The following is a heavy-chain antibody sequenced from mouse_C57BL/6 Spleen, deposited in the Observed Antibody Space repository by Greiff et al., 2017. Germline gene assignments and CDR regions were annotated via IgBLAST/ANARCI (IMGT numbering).Heavy chain of an antibody. J-gene: IGHJ3*01. CDR1: GYAFSSSW. CDR3: AREGTAQFAY. Sequence: QVQLQQSGPELVKPGASVKISCKASGYAFSSSWMNWVKQRPGKGLGWIGRIYPGDGDTNYNGKFKGKATLTADKSSSTAYMQLSSLTSEVSAVYFCAREGTAQFAYWGQGTLVTVSA. V-gene: IGHV1-82*01. CDR2: IYPGDGDT. D-gene: IGHD3-3*01.